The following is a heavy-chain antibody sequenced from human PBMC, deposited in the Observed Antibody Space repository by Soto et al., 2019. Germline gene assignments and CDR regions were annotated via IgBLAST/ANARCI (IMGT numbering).Heavy chain of an antibody. D-gene: IGHD5-12*01. Sequence: GESLKISCKGSGYSFTSYWIGWVRQMPGKGLEWMGIIYPGDSDTRYSPSFQGQVTISADKSISTAYLQWSSLKAPDTAMYYCALSYSGYDYYFDYWGQGTLVTVSS. V-gene: IGHV5-51*01. J-gene: IGHJ4*02. CDR1: GYSFTSYW. CDR3: ALSYSGYDYYFDY. CDR2: IYPGDSDT.